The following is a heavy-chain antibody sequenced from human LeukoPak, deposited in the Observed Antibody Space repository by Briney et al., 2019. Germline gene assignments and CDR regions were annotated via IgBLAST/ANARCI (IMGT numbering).Heavy chain of an antibody. J-gene: IGHJ4*02. Sequence: GGPLRLSCAASGFTFSNYWMSWVRQAPGKGLEWVANINQGGSEKFYVESVKGRFTISRDNAKNSLYLQMNSLRAEDTAVYYCARDAFASGSNNPFDSWGQGTLVTVSS. CDR3: ARDAFASGSNNPFDS. CDR2: INQGGSEK. CDR1: GFTFSNYW. D-gene: IGHD3-10*01. V-gene: IGHV3-7*01.